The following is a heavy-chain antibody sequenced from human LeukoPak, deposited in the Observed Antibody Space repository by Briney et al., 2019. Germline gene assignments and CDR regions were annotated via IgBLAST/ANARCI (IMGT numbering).Heavy chain of an antibody. Sequence: AGGSLRLSCAASGFTVSSNYMSWVRQAPGKGLEWVSVIYSGGSTYYADSVKGRFTISRDNSKNTLYLQMNSLRAEDTAVYYFARVGPYSSSGPLDYWGKGTLVTVSS. CDR2: IYSGGST. V-gene: IGHV3-66*01. J-gene: IGHJ4*02. D-gene: IGHD6-13*01. CDR3: ARVGPYSSSGPLDY. CDR1: GFTVSSNY.